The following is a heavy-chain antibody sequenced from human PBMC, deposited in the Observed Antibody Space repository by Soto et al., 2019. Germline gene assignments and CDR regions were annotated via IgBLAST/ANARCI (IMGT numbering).Heavy chain of an antibody. CDR2: ISDSGNST. CDR3: ARDRYGDPLWGQDDFDY. J-gene: IGHJ4*02. CDR1: GFTFSSYD. Sequence: EAQLLESGGGLVQPGGSLRLSCAASGFTFSSYDMSWVRQAPGKGLEWVSTISDSGNSTYSADSVKGRFTISRDNSKNTLYLQMNSLRAEDTAVYYCARDRYGDPLWGQDDFDYWGQGTLVTVSS. V-gene: IGHV3-23*01. D-gene: IGHD4-17*01.